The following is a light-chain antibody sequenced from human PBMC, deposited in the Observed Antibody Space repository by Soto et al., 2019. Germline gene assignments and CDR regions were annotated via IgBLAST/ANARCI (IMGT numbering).Light chain of an antibody. J-gene: IGLJ1*01. CDR3: CSFEPNNTFV. V-gene: IGLV2-23*02. CDR1: ASDVGRYNL. Sequence: QSALTQPASVSGSPGQSIVISCTGTASDVGRYNLVSWYQHLPGKAPKLMMYEVGKRPSGVSNRFSGSKVGNSASLTVSGLQTEDEGDYYCCSFEPNNTFVFGGGTKLTVL. CDR2: EVG.